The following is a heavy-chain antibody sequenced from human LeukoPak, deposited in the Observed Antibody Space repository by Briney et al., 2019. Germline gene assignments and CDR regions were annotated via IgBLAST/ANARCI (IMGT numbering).Heavy chain of an antibody. V-gene: IGHV4-39*07. CDR3: ARTVTLVRGPFDY. CDR1: GGSISSSSYY. J-gene: IGHJ4*02. Sequence: SETLSLTCTVSGGSISSSSYYWGWIRQPPGKGLEWIGSIYYSGSTYYNPSLKSRVTISVDTSKNQFSLKLSSVTAADTAMYYCARTVTLVRGPFDYWGQGTLVTVSS. CDR2: IYYSGST. D-gene: IGHD2-2*01.